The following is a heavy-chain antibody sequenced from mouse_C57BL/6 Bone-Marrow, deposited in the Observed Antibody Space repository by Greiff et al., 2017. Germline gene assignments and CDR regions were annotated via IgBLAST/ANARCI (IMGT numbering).Heavy chain of an antibody. CDR1: GFTFSDYY. J-gene: IGHJ4*01. CDR3: ASPNYGSSDGYAMDN. CDR2: ISNGGGST. Sequence: DVKLVESGGGLVQPGGSLNLSCAASGFTFSDYYMYWVRQTPEKRLEWVAYISNGGGSTYYPDTVKGRFTISRDNAKNTLYLQMSRLKSEDTAMYYCASPNYGSSDGYAMDNWGQGTSVTVPS. V-gene: IGHV5-12*01. D-gene: IGHD1-1*01.